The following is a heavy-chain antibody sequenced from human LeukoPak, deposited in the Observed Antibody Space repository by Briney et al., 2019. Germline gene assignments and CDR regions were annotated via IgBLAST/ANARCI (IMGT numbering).Heavy chain of an antibody. V-gene: IGHV3-23*01. CDR1: GFTVSSND. J-gene: IGHJ4*02. CDR3: AVSSSSGSGYFDY. CDR2: ISGSGGST. Sequence: GGSLRLPCAASGFTVSSNDMSWVRQAPGKGLEWVSAISGSGGSTYYADSVKGRLTISRDNSKNTLYLQMNSLRAEDTAVYYCAVSSSSGSGYFDYWGQGTLVTVSS. D-gene: IGHD6-13*01.